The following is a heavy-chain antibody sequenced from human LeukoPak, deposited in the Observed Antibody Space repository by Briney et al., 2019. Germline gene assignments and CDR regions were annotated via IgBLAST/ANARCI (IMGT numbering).Heavy chain of an antibody. CDR3: ARDSSPLIVGYCSSTSCANYYYYGMDV. Sequence: QPGGSLRLSCAASGFTFSSYAMSWVRQAPGKGLEWVSAISGSGGSTYYADSVKGRFTISRDNSKNTLYLQMNSLRAEDTAVYYCARDSSPLIVGYCSSTSCANYYYYGMDVWGQGTTVTVSS. CDR1: GFTFSSYA. V-gene: IGHV3-23*01. J-gene: IGHJ6*02. D-gene: IGHD2-2*01. CDR2: ISGSGGST.